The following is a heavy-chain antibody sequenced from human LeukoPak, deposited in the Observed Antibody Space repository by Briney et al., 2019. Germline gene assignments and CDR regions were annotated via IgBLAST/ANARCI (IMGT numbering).Heavy chain of an antibody. CDR2: MNPNSGNT. V-gene: IGHV1-8*01. CDR1: GYTFTSYD. Sequence: ASVKVSCKASGYTFTSYDINWVRQATGQGLEWMGWMNPNSGNTGYAQKFQGRVTMTRNTSISTAYMELSSLKSEDTAVYYCARGRITFGGVIVIQYFGYWGQGTLVTVSS. J-gene: IGHJ4*02. CDR3: ARGRITFGGVIVIQYFGY. D-gene: IGHD3-16*02.